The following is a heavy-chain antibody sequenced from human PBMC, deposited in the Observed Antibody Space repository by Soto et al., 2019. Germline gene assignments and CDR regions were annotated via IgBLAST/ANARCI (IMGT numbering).Heavy chain of an antibody. CDR3: AKGKDNRYYDILTGYEIDY. CDR2: ISGSGGST. J-gene: IGHJ4*02. V-gene: IGHV3-23*01. CDR1: GFTFSSYA. Sequence: GSLRLSCAASGFTFSSYAMSWVRQAPGKGLEWVSAISGSGGSTYYADSVKGRFTISRDNSKNTLYLQMNSLRAEDTAVYYCAKGKDNRYYDILTGYEIDYWGQGTLVTVSS. D-gene: IGHD3-9*01.